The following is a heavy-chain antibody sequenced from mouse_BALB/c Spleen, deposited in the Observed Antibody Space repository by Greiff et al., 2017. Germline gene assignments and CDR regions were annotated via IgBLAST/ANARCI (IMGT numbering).Heavy chain of an antibody. CDR1: GFAFSSYD. CDR2: ISSGGGST. CDR3: ARHRTGTNFDY. D-gene: IGHD4-1*01. V-gene: IGHV5-12-1*01. J-gene: IGHJ2*01. Sequence: EVQLVESGGGLVKPGGSLKLSCAASGFAFSSYDMSWVRQTPEKRLEWVAYISSGGGSTYYPDTVKGRFTISRDNAKNTLYLQMSSLKSEDTAMYYCARHRTGTNFDYWGQGTTLTVSS.